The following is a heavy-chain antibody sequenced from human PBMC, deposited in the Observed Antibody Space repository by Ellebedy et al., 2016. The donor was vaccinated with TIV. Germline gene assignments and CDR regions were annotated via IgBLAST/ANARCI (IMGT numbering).Heavy chain of an antibody. CDR2: INPSGGST. V-gene: IGHV1-46*01. CDR1: GYTFTSYY. D-gene: IGHD1-14*01. Sequence: ASVKVSXXASGYTFTSYYMHWVRQAPGQGLEWMGIINPSGGSTSYAQKFQGRVTMTRDTSTSTVYMELSSLRSEDTAVYYCARDLGSPTVDHRTLPYYYYGMDVWGQGTTVTVSS. CDR3: ARDLGSPTVDHRTLPYYYYGMDV. J-gene: IGHJ6*02.